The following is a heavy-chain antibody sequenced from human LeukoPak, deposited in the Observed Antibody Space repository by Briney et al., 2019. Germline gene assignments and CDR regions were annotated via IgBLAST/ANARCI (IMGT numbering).Heavy chain of an antibody. CDR2: IYHSGTT. D-gene: IGHD1-26*01. V-gene: IGHV4-59*01. J-gene: IGHJ4*02. Sequence: SETLSLTCTVSGGSISSYYWSWIRQPPGKGLEWIGYIYHSGTTNYNPSLKSRVTISVDTSKSQFSLKLGSVTAADTAIYYCARNIVGPRQVDYWGQGTLVTVSS. CDR1: GGSISSYY. CDR3: ARNIVGPRQVDY.